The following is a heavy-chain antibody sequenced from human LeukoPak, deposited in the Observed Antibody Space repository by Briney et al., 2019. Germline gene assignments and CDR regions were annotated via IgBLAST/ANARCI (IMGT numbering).Heavy chain of an antibody. CDR3: ARGPGGHDYVWGSYLSMDY. CDR1: GGSFSGYY. D-gene: IGHD3-16*01. V-gene: IGHV4-34*01. Sequence: SETLSLTCAVYGGSFSGYYWSWIRQPPGKGLEWIGEINHSGSTNYNPSLKSRVTISVDTSKNQFSLKLSSVTAADTAVYYCARGPGGHDYVWGSYLSMDYWGQGTLVTVSS. J-gene: IGHJ4*02. CDR2: INHSGST.